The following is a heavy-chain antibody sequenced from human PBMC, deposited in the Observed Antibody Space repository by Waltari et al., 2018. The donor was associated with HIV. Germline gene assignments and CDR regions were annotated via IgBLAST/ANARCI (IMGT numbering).Heavy chain of an antibody. Sequence: EVQLVESGGGLVQPGGSLRLSCAASGFTFSSYWMHWVRQAPGKGLVWVSRINSDESITSHADSVKGRFTISRDNARNTLYLQMNSLGAEDTAMYCCAKGGTSGYTFGFGRWGQGTLVTVSS. V-gene: IGHV3-74*01. J-gene: IGHJ1*01. CDR1: GFTFSSYW. D-gene: IGHD5-18*01. CDR2: INSDESIT. CDR3: AKGGTSGYTFGFGR.